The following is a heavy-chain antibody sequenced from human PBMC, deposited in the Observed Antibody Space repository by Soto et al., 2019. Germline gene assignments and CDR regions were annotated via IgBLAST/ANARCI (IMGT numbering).Heavy chain of an antibody. D-gene: IGHD2-2*01. Sequence: ASVKVSCKVSGYTLTELSMHWVRQAPGKGLELMGGFDPEDGETIYAQKFQGRVTMTEDTSTDTAYMELSSLRSEDTAVYYCATAAESTSCYRPYYYYGMDVWGQGTTVTVSS. CDR2: FDPEDGET. CDR1: GYTLTELS. CDR3: ATAAESTSCYRPYYYYGMDV. V-gene: IGHV1-24*01. J-gene: IGHJ6*02.